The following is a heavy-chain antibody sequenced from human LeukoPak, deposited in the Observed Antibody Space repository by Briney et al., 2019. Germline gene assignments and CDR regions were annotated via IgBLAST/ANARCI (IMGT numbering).Heavy chain of an antibody. V-gene: IGHV4-34*01. J-gene: IGHJ4*03. D-gene: IGHD2-8*01. CDR2: FNHSGST. CDR3: ARGGSSCTNGVCYTVEGVFYPRYFDY. CDR1: GGSFSGYY. Sequence: PSETLSLTCAVYGGSFSGYYWSWIRQPPGKGLEWIGEFNHSGSTIYNPSLKSRVTISVDTSKNQFSLNLNSVTAADTAVYYCARGGSSCTNGVCYTVEGVFYPRYFDYWGQGTLVTVSS.